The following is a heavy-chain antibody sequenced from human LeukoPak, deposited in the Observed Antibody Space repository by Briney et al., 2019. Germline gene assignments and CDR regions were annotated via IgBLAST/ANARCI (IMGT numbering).Heavy chain of an antibody. J-gene: IGHJ4*02. D-gene: IGHD3-10*01. CDR2: IKQDRSEK. CDR1: GFSFSIHG. V-gene: IGHV3-7*01. CDR3: ARVGNTGFDY. Sequence: GGSLTLSCAASGFSFSIHGMGWVRRAPGKGLEWVANIKQDRSEKYYVDSVKGRFTISRDNAKNSLYQQMNSLRAEDTAAYYCARVGNTGFDYWGQGTLVTVSS.